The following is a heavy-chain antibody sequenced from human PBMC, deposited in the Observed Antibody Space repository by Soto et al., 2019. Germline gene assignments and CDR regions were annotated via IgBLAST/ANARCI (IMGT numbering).Heavy chain of an antibody. J-gene: IGHJ6*02. Sequence: GGSLRLSCEGSGFMFHSYSMYWIRRAPGKGLEWVSSISYNSKYIYYGDSVKGRFTISRDNAKNSLYLQMNSLRAEDTAVYYCARERDNWNYERGYYYGMDVWGQGTTVTVSS. CDR1: GFMFHSYS. CDR3: ARERDNWNYERGYYYGMDV. V-gene: IGHV3-21*01. CDR2: ISYNSKYI. D-gene: IGHD1-7*01.